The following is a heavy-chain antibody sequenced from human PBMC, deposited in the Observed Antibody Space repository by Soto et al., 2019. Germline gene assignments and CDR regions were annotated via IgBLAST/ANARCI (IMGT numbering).Heavy chain of an antibody. D-gene: IGHD3-22*01. CDR1: GGSISSDDSY. Sequence: ASETLSLTCTVSGGSISSDDSYWSWIRQTPGKGLEWLGCVHYSGTTYYNPSLKTRVIISVDTSKNQFTLKLSSVTTADTAVYFCSIGDYYYDSSGYENTGAFDIWGQGTMVTVSS. J-gene: IGHJ3*02. CDR3: SIGDYYYDSSGYENTGAFDI. V-gene: IGHV4-30-4*02. CDR2: VHYSGTT.